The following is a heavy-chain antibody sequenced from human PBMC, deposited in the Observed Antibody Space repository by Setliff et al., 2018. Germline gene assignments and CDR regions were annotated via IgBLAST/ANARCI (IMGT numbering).Heavy chain of an antibody. CDR1: GGSISSGDYY. CDR3: ARESGSYYESDY. Sequence: LSLTCTVSGGSISSGDYYWSWIRQPPGKGLEWIGYIYYSGSAYYNPSLKSRVTISVDTSKNQFSLKLSSVTAADTAVYYCARESGSYYESDYWGQGTLVTVSS. D-gene: IGHD3-10*01. CDR2: IYYSGSA. J-gene: IGHJ4*02. V-gene: IGHV4-30-4*08.